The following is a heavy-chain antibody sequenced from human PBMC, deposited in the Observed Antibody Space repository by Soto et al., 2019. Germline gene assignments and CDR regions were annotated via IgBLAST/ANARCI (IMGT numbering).Heavy chain of an antibody. Sequence: ASVKVSCKASGYTFTSYYMHWVRQAPGQGLEWMGIINPSGGGTSYAQKFQARVTMTRDTSTSTVYMELSSLTSDDTAVYYCAKDWAPVVAGRFLDSWGQGTPVTVSS. D-gene: IGHD6-19*01. CDR3: AKDWAPVVAGRFLDS. J-gene: IGHJ5*01. V-gene: IGHV1-46*01. CDR1: GYTFTSYY. CDR2: INPSGGGT.